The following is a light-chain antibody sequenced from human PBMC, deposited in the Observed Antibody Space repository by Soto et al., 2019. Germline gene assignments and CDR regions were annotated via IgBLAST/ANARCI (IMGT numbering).Light chain of an antibody. V-gene: IGKV3-20*01. CDR3: QHYDSSLGLWT. CDR2: GAS. CDR1: QSVSSSS. Sequence: EIVLTQSPGTLSLSPGERATLSCRASQSVSSSSLAWYHQQPGQAPRLLIYGASNRATGIPDRFSGSGSGTDFTLTISRLAPEDFAVYYCQHYDSSLGLWTFDQGTKVEVK. J-gene: IGKJ1*01.